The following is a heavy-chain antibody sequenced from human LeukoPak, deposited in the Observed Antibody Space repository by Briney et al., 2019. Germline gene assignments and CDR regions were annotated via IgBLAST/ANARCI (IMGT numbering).Heavy chain of an antibody. Sequence: ASVKDSCKASGYTFTRYYMHWVRQAPGQGLEWMGWIKPNSGSTNYAQKFQGRVTMTRDTSISTAYMELSRLRSDDTAVYYCARDRYPYCSSASCYDPDNWFDPWGQGTLVTVSS. J-gene: IGHJ5*02. CDR1: GYTFTRYY. D-gene: IGHD2-2*01. CDR2: IKPNSGST. CDR3: ARDRYPYCSSASCYDPDNWFDP. V-gene: IGHV1-2*02.